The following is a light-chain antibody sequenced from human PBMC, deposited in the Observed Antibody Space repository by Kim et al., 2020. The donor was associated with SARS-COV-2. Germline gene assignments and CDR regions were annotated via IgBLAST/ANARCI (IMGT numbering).Light chain of an antibody. CDR1: QSVTSNY. Sequence: EIVLTQSPGTLSLSPGERATLSCRASQSVTSNYLAWYQQKPGQAPRLLIYGASSRATGIPDRFSGSGSGTDFTLTISSLEPEDFVVYYCQQYGSSPRTFGGGTKVDIK. J-gene: IGKJ4*01. V-gene: IGKV3-20*01. CDR2: GAS. CDR3: QQYGSSPRT.